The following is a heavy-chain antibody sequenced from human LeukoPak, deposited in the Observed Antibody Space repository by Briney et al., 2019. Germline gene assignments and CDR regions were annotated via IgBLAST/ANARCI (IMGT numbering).Heavy chain of an antibody. V-gene: IGHV3-23*01. CDR2: SGSGANT. Sequence: GGSLRLSCTASGFTFSNYALSWVRQAPGKGLEWVVSGSGANTYYADSVKGRFTISRDNSKNTLYLQMNSLRAEDTAVYYCAKDYSRGNYYYYYMDVWGKGTTVTISS. D-gene: IGHD2-15*01. J-gene: IGHJ6*03. CDR3: AKDYSRGNYYYYYMDV. CDR1: GFTFSNYA.